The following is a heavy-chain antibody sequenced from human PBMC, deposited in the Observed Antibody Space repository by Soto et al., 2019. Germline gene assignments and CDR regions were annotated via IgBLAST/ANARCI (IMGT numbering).Heavy chain of an antibody. Sequence: SETLSLTCSVSGVSIVYYYWNWIRKPPGKGLEWLGHIYYTGITAYNPSLNSRITISVDTSKNQISLNLGSVTAADTAVYYCTREQSDDNYFDPWGQGTLVTVSS. D-gene: IGHD6-19*01. CDR1: GVSIVYYY. J-gene: IGHJ5*02. CDR2: IYYTGIT. V-gene: IGHV4-59*01. CDR3: TREQSDDNYFDP.